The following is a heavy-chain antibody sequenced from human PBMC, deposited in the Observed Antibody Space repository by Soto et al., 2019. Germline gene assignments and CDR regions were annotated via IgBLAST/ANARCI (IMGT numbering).Heavy chain of an antibody. CDR1: GGSFSGYY. V-gene: IGHV4-34*01. CDR3: ARGHLHGRYFDY. Sequence: QVQLQQWGAGLLKPSETLSLTCAVYGGSFSGYYWSWIRQPPGKGLEWIGEINHSGSTNYNPSLKSRVTISVDTSKSQFSLKLSSVTAADTAVYYCARGHLHGRYFDYWGQGTLVTVSS. CDR2: INHSGST. J-gene: IGHJ4*02.